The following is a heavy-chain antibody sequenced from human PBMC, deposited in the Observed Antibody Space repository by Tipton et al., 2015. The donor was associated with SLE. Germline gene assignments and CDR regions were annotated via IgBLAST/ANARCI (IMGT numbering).Heavy chain of an antibody. CDR2: INPNSGGT. J-gene: IGHJ4*02. CDR1: GYAFTGYY. D-gene: IGHD6-19*01. CDR3: ARERAVAGRGYFDY. V-gene: IGHV1-2*06. Sequence: QLVQSGAEVKKPGASVKVSCKASGYAFTGYYMHWVRQAPGQGLEWMGRINPNSGGTTYAQKFQGRVTMTRDTSISTAYMELSRLRSDDTAVYYCARERAVAGRGYFDYWGQGTLVTVSS.